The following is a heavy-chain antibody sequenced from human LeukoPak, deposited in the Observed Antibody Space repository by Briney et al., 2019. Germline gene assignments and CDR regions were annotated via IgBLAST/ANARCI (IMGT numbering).Heavy chain of an antibody. CDR1: GFTVSSNY. Sequence: PGGSLRLSCAASGFTVSSNYMSWVRQAPGKGLEWVSVIYSGGSTYYADSVKGRFTISRDNSKNTLYLQMNSLRAEDTAVYYCARDSPLEGFDYWGQGTLVTVSS. V-gene: IGHV3-53*01. CDR3: ARDSPLEGFDY. J-gene: IGHJ4*02. D-gene: IGHD5-24*01. CDR2: IYSGGST.